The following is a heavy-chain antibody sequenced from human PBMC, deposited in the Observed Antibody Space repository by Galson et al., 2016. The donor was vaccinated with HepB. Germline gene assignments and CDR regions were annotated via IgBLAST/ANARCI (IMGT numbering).Heavy chain of an antibody. CDR2: ISNSGSTT. J-gene: IGHJ4*02. CDR3: AKEFVATRAVVGDY. CDR1: GFTFSTYA. V-gene: IGHV3-23*01. Sequence: LRLSCAASGFTFSTYAMSWVRQAPGKGLEWVSAISNSGSTTYYADSVKGRFTISRDNSKNTLYLQMNSLRVEDTALYYCAKEFVATRAVVGDYWGQGTLVTVSS. D-gene: IGHD2-21*01.